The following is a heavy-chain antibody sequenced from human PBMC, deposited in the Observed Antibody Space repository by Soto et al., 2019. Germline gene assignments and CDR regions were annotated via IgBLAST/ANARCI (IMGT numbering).Heavy chain of an antibody. D-gene: IGHD2-15*01. CDR2: ISYDGSNK. CDR1: AFTFSSYS. Sequence: QVQLVESGGGVVQPGRSLRLSCAASAFTFSSYSMHWVRQAPDMGLEWVAFISYDGSNKYYADSVKGRLTISRDNSKNTLYLQMNSLRAEDTAVYYCARDRQKALVVVAATGGFDYWGQGTLVTVSS. V-gene: IGHV3-30-3*01. J-gene: IGHJ4*02. CDR3: ARDRQKALVVVAATGGFDY.